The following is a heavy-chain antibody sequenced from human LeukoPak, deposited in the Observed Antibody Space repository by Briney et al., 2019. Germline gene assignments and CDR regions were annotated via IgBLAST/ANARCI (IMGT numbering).Heavy chain of an antibody. V-gene: IGHV1-2*02. CDR3: ARGSIVGATFDYFDY. CDR1: GYSFTSYW. CDR2: IKPNSGGT. J-gene: IGHJ4*02. D-gene: IGHD1-26*01. Sequence: GESLKISCKGSGYSFTSYWIGWVRQAPGQGLEWMGWIKPNSGGTNYAQKFQGRVTMTRDTSISTAYMELSRLRSDDTAVYYCARGSIVGATFDYFDYWGQGTLVTVSS.